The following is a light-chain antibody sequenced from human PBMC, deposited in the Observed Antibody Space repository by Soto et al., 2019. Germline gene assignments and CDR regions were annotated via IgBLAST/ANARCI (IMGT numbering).Light chain of an antibody. J-gene: IGLJ1*01. CDR3: SSYTSSGTPHV. Sequence: QSALTQPASVSASPGQSITISCTGTSSDVGAYNYVSWYQQHPGKAPKLMIYDVSDRPSGVSNRFSGSKSGNTASLTISGLQAEDEADYYCSSYTSSGTPHVFGTGTKLTVL. CDR2: DVS. CDR1: SSDVGAYNY. V-gene: IGLV2-14*03.